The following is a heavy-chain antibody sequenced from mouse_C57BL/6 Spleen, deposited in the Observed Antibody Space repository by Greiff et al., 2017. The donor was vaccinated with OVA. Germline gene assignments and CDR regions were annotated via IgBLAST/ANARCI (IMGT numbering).Heavy chain of an antibody. V-gene: IGHV7-1*01. D-gene: IGHD2-4*01. J-gene: IGHJ1*03. Sequence: EVKLMESGGGLVQSGRSLRLSCATSGFTFSDFYMEWVRQAPGKGLEWIAASRNKANDYTTEYSASVKGRFIVSRDTSQSILYLQMNALRAEDTAIYYCARDARDYDGWYFDVWGTGTTVTVSS. CDR3: ARDARDYDGWYFDV. CDR2: SRNKANDYTT. CDR1: GFTFSDFY.